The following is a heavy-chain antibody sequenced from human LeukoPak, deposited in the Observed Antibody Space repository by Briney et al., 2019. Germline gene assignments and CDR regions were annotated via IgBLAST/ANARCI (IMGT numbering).Heavy chain of an antibody. CDR1: GFTFRSST. V-gene: IGHV1-58*02. J-gene: IGHJ3*02. D-gene: IGHD3-22*01. CDR3: AADGPADLFDGSEDPPRDAFEI. CDR2: IVVGSGNT. Sequence: SVKVSCKASGFTFRSSTMQWVRQARGQRLEWIGWIVVGSGNTNYAQKFQERVTISRDMSTSTAYMELSSLTSEDTAVFYCAADGPADLFDGSEDPPRDAFEIWGQGTMVTVSS.